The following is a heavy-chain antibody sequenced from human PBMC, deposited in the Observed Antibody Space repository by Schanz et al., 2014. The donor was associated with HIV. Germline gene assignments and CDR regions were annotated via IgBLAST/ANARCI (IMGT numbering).Heavy chain of an antibody. V-gene: IGHV1-8*02. D-gene: IGHD3-10*01. CDR3: ARGRYYGSEFDY. CDR2: VNPKSGNT. CDR1: GYNFSGYY. Sequence: QVQLVQSGADVKKPGASVRVSCKVSGYNFSGYYMHWVRQAPGQGLEWMGWVNPKSGNTGYAQKFQGRVTMTRNTSISTAYMELSSLGSEDTAFYYCARGRYYGSEFDYWGQGTLVTVSS. J-gene: IGHJ4*02.